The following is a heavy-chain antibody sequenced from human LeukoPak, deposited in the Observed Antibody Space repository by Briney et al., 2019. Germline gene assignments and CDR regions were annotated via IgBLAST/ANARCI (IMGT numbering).Heavy chain of an antibody. J-gene: IGHJ4*02. D-gene: IGHD3-22*01. CDR3: AKEGNSGYYYFDY. CDR2: IYPSGST. CDR1: GGSISSYY. V-gene: IGHV4-4*07. Sequence: PSETLSLTCTVSGGSISSYYWAWIRQCAGKGLEWIGRIYPSGSTAYNPSLNSRVTMSADTSKNQLSLRLSSVTAADTAVYYCAKEGNSGYYYFDYWGQGTLVTVSS.